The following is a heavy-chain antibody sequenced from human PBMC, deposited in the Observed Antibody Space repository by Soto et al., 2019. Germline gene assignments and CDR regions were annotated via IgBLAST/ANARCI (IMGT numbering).Heavy chain of an antibody. CDR1: GFSLRTSGLG. Sequence: QITLKESGPTLVKPTQTLTLTCTFSGFSLRTSGLGVGWIRQPPGKALEWLAVIFWDGDKRYSPSLKSRLTLTEDTYKNQVVLTMTNMDPVGTATYYCAHRGEGYHGGLDYWGQGTLVTVSS. CDR3: AHRGEGYHGGLDY. CDR2: IFWDGDK. V-gene: IGHV2-5*02. J-gene: IGHJ4*02. D-gene: IGHD3-16*01.